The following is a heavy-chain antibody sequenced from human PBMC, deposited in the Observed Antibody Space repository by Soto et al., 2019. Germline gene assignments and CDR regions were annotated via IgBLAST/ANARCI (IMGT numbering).Heavy chain of an antibody. Sequence: KVSCQGCRECCTSCWKSCVRQMPGKGLEWMGRIDPSDSYTNYSPSFQGHVTISADKSISTAYLQWSSLKASDTAMYYCARRRYYYGMDVWGQGTTVTFS. CDR2: IDPSDSYT. V-gene: IGHV5-10-1*01. CDR1: RECCTSCW. CDR3: ARRRYYYGMDV. J-gene: IGHJ6*02.